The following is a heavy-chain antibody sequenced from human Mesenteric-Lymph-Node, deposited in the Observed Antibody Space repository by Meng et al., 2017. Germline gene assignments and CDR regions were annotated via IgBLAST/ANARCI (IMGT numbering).Heavy chain of an antibody. CDR1: GFTFDDYA. CDR3: AKGFRSSWYGGYAFDI. J-gene: IGHJ3*02. D-gene: IGHD6-13*01. Sequence: GGSLRLSCAASGFTFDDYAMHWVRQAPGKGLEWVSGISWNSGSIGYADSVKGRFTISRDNAKNSLYLQMNSLRAEDTALYYCAKGFRSSWYGGYAFDIWGQGTMVTVSS. CDR2: ISWNSGSI. V-gene: IGHV3-9*01.